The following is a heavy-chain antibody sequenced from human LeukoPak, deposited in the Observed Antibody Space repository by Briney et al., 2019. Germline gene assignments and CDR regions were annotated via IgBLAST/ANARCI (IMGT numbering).Heavy chain of an antibody. CDR1: GITLSNYG. CDR2: ISGSGGAT. V-gene: IGHV3-23*01. Sequence: PGGSLRLSCAVSGITLSNYGMSWVRQAPGKGLEWVAGISGSGGATNYADSVKGRFTISRDRSKNTLSLQMNSLRAEDTAVYYCAKDRGYCSDTRCDGWYFDLWGRGTLVTVSS. D-gene: IGHD2-2*01. J-gene: IGHJ2*01. CDR3: AKDRGYCSDTRCDGWYFDL.